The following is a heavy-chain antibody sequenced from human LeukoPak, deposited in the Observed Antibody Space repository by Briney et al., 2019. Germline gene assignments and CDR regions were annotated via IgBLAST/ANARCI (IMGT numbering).Heavy chain of an antibody. Sequence: GGSLRLSCAASGFTFSSYAMSWGRQAPGKGLEWVSAISVSDDSTYYADSVKGRFTISRDNSKNTLYLQMNSLRAEDTAVYYCAKEWSDSYYFDYWGQGTLVTVSS. D-gene: IGHD3-3*01. J-gene: IGHJ4*02. V-gene: IGHV3-23*01. CDR2: ISVSDDST. CDR1: GFTFSSYA. CDR3: AKEWSDSYYFDY.